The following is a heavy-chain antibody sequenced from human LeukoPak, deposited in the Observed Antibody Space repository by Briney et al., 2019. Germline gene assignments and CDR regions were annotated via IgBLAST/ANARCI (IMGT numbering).Heavy chain of an antibody. Sequence: PGGSLRLSCVASGFNFRNYAMQWVRQAPGKGLEWVAGLWYEGGKKYYGDSVKGGFTISRDNSKNTLYLQMDSLRAEDTAVYYCAKDSSDLEYEYYYMDVWGKGTTVTVSS. J-gene: IGHJ6*03. V-gene: IGHV3-33*06. CDR1: GFNFRNYA. CDR3: AKDSSDLEYEYYYMDV. CDR2: LWYEGGKK. D-gene: IGHD3-3*01.